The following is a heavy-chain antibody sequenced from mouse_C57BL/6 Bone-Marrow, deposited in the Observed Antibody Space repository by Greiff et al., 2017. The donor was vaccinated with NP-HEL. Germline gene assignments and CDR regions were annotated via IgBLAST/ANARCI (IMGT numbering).Heavy chain of an antibody. CDR3: ARHYYGSRNYWYFGV. Sequence: EVKLMESGGDLVKPGGSLKLSCAASGFTFSSYGMSWVRQTPDKRLEWVATISSGGSYTSYPDSVKGRFTISRDNAKNTLYLQMSSLKSEDTAMYYCARHYYGSRNYWYFGVWGTGTTVTVSS. D-gene: IGHD1-1*01. J-gene: IGHJ1*03. CDR1: GFTFSSYG. V-gene: IGHV5-6*01. CDR2: ISSGGSYT.